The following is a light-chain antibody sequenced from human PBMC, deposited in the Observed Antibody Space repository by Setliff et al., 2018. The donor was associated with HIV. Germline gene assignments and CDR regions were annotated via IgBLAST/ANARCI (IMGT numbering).Light chain of an antibody. CDR1: SSDVGSYNY. CDR2: DVT. CDR3: CSYAGSYTPVI. V-gene: IGLV2-11*01. Sequence: ALTQPRSVSGSPGQSVTISCTGTSSDVGSYNYVSWYQQHPGKAPKLMIYDVTKRPSGVPDRFSGSKSGNTASLTISGLQAEDEADYYCCSYAGSYTPVIFGGGTQLTVL. J-gene: IGLJ2*01.